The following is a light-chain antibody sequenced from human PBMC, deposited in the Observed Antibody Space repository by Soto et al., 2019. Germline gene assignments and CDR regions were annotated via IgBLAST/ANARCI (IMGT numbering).Light chain of an antibody. CDR2: DVS. V-gene: IGLV2-14*01. J-gene: IGLJ1*01. Sequence: LTQPASVSGSPGQSNTISCTGTRSDVGGYNYVSWYQQHPGKAPKLMIYDVSNRPSGVSNRFSGSKSGNTASLTISGLQAEDEADYYCSSYTSSSTLSYVFGTGTKVNVL. CDR3: SSYTSSSTLSYV. CDR1: RSDVGGYNY.